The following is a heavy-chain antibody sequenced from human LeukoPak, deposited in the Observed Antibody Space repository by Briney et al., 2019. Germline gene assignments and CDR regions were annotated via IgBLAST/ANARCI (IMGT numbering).Heavy chain of an antibody. Sequence: PSETLSLTCAVYGGSFSGYYWSWLRQPPGKGLEWIGEINHSGSTNYNPSLKSRVTISVDTSKNQFSLKLSSVTAADTAMYYCARGPPYYYGPGSYYRPLDYWGQGTLVTVSS. V-gene: IGHV4-34*01. J-gene: IGHJ4*02. CDR2: INHSGST. CDR1: GGSFSGYY. D-gene: IGHD3-10*01. CDR3: ARGPPYYYGPGSYYRPLDY.